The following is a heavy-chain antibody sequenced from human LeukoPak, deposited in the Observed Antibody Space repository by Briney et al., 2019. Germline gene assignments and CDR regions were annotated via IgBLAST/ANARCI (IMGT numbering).Heavy chain of an antibody. Sequence: GGSLRLSCAASGFTFSSYAMHWVRQAPGKGLEWVAVISYDGSNKCYADSVKGRFTISRDNSKNTLYLQMNSLRAEDTAVYYCARDLGSVNWIFDYWGQGTLVTVSS. CDR3: ARDLGSVNWIFDY. J-gene: IGHJ4*02. CDR2: ISYDGSNK. V-gene: IGHV3-30-3*01. D-gene: IGHD1-20*01. CDR1: GFTFSSYA.